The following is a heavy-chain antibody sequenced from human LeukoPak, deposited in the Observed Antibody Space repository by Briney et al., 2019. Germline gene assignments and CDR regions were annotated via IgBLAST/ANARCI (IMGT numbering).Heavy chain of an antibody. V-gene: IGHV3-30*04. D-gene: IGHD3-10*01. CDR3: ARAWSAGSGNSAFDI. CDR1: GFTFSSYA. Sequence: GGSLRLSCVASGFTFSSYAIHWVRQAPGKGLEWVAVISYDGSNKYYADSVKGRFTISRDNSKNTLYLQMNSLRAEDTAVYYCARAWSAGSGNSAFDIWGQGTMVTVSS. CDR2: ISYDGSNK. J-gene: IGHJ3*02.